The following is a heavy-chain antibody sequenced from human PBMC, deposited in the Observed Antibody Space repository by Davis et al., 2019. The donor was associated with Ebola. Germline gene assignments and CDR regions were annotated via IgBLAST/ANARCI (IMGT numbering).Heavy chain of an antibody. Sequence: ASVKVSCKASVYTFTSYAMNWVRQAPGQGLEWMGWINTNTGNPTYAQGFTGRFVFSLDTSVSTSYLQICSLKAEDTAVYYCARDTGGDYYYYYMDVWGKGTTVTVSS. V-gene: IGHV7-4-1*01. CDR1: VYTFTSYA. D-gene: IGHD1-14*01. CDR3: ARDTGGDYYYYYMDV. CDR2: INTNTGNP. J-gene: IGHJ6*03.